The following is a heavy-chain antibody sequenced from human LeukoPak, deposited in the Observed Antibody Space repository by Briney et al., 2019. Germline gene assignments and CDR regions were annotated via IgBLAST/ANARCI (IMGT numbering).Heavy chain of an antibody. CDR1: GFTFDDYA. D-gene: IGHD6-25*01. Sequence: GGSLRLSCAASGFTFDDYAMHWVRQGPGKGLEWVSGISWNSGSIGYADSVKGRFTIFRDNAKNSLYLQMNSLRAEDTAVYYCASLAAGHAFDIWGQGTMVTVSS. CDR3: ASLAAGHAFDI. V-gene: IGHV3-9*01. CDR2: ISWNSGSI. J-gene: IGHJ3*02.